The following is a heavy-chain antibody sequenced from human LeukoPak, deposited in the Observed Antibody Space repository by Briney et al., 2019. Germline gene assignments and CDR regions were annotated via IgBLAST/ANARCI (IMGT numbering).Heavy chain of an antibody. Sequence: PSETLSLTCTVSGDSISSYYWSWIRQPPGKGLEWLGYIYYSGSTNYNPSLKRRVTISVDTSKNQFSLKLSSVTAADTAVYYCASLDYYDSSGYYSRAFDIWGQGTMVTVSS. V-gene: IGHV4-59*01. J-gene: IGHJ3*02. CDR1: GDSISSYY. D-gene: IGHD3-22*01. CDR2: IYYSGST. CDR3: ASLDYYDSSGYYSRAFDI.